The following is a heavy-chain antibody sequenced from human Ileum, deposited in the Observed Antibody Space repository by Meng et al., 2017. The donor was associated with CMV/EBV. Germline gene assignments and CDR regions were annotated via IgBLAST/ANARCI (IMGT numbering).Heavy chain of an antibody. CDR2: INGGNGNT. CDR3: ARDYGSGGYSPLGH. Sequence: SGYSFTSYALYWVRQAPGQSLEWMGWINGGNGNTRYSQKFQDRVTITRDTSVNTVYMELSSLRSEDTAIYYCARDYGSGGYSPLGHWGQGTLVTVSS. V-gene: IGHV1-3*01. CDR1: GYSFTSYA. D-gene: IGHD3-10*01. J-gene: IGHJ4*02.